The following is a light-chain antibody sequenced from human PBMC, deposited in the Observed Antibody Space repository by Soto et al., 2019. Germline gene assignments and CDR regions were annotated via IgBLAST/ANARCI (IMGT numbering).Light chain of an antibody. Sequence: EIVMTQSPATLSVSPGERATLSCRASQSVSSNLAWYQQKPGQAPRLLIYDASTRATGLPARFSGSGSETEFTLTISSLQSEDFAVYYCQQYNNWPLTFGGGTKVEIK. CDR1: QSVSSN. J-gene: IGKJ4*01. V-gene: IGKV3-15*01. CDR3: QQYNNWPLT. CDR2: DAS.